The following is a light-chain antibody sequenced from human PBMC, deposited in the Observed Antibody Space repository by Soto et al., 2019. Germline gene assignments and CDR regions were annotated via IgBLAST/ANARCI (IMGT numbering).Light chain of an antibody. CDR3: QQYDSYSGLA. CDR1: QSISNW. CDR2: TAS. J-gene: IGKJ4*01. V-gene: IGKV1-5*03. Sequence: DIQMTQSPSTLSASVRDRVTITCRASQSISNWLAWYQQKPGKAPKLLIYTASNLNSGVPSRFSGSGSGTEFTLTISSLQPDDFATYYCQQYDSYSGLAFGGGTKVEIK.